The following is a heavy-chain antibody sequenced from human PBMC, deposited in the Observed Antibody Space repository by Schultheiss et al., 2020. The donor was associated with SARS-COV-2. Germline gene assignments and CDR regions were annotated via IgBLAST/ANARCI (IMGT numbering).Heavy chain of an antibody. Sequence: GESLKISCATSGFTFSSYAMSWVRQAPGKGLQWVANIKQDGTVKHYVDSVRGRFIISRDNARNSLDLQMNSLRVDDTAVYYCAKEGEEMGTSWGQGTLVTVSS. CDR3: AKEGEEMGTS. CDR1: GFTFSSYA. CDR2: IKQDGTVK. D-gene: IGHD5-24*01. J-gene: IGHJ4*02. V-gene: IGHV3-7*03.